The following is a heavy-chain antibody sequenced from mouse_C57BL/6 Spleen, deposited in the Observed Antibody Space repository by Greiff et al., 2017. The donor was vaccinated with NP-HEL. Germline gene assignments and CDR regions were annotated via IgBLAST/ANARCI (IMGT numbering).Heavy chain of an antibody. J-gene: IGHJ4*01. CDR2: ISYDGSN. Sequence: ESGPGLVKPSQSLSLTCSVTGYSITSGYYWNWIRQFPGNKLEWMGYISYDGSNNYNPSLKNRISITRDTSKNQFFLKLNSVTTEDTATYYCASYWDEAMDYWGQGTSVTVSS. D-gene: IGHD4-1*01. CDR3: ASYWDEAMDY. CDR1: GYSITSGYY. V-gene: IGHV3-6*01.